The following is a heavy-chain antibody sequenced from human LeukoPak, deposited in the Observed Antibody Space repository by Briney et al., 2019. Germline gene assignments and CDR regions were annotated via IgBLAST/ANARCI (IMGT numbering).Heavy chain of an antibody. V-gene: IGHV1-2*02. CDR2: INPNSGGT. CDR3: ARAQAYSSGWALFDY. J-gene: IGHJ4*02. D-gene: IGHD6-19*01. CDR1: GYTFTGYY. Sequence: ASVKVSCKASGYTFTGYYMHWVRQAPGQGLEWMGWINPNSGGTNYAQKFQGRVTMTRDTSISTAYMELSRLRSDDTAVYYCARAQAYSSGWALFDYWGQGTLVTVSS.